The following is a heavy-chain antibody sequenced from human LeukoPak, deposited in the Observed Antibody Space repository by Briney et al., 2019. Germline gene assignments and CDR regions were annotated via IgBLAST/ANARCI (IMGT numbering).Heavy chain of an antibody. J-gene: IGHJ4*02. Sequence: RASVKVSCKASGYTFTSYGISWVRQAPGQGLVWMGWISAYNGNTNYAQKLQGRVTMTTDTSTSTAYMELRSLRSDDTAVYYCARDRYCSGGSCYPHYFDYWGQGTLVTVSS. D-gene: IGHD2-15*01. CDR3: ARDRYCSGGSCYPHYFDY. V-gene: IGHV1-18*01. CDR2: ISAYNGNT. CDR1: GYTFTSYG.